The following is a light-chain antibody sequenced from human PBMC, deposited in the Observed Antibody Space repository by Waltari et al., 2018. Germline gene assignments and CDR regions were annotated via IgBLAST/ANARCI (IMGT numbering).Light chain of an antibody. CDR3: LQHSGYPIT. V-gene: IGKV1-17*03. J-gene: IGKJ4*01. Sequence: DIQMTQSPSAMSASVGDGVTITCRASQGIRNYLAWFQQKPGNAPKRLIYTASSLQSGVPSRFSGSGSGTEFTLTISSLQPEGFATYYCLQHSGYPITFGGGTKVEIK. CDR1: QGIRNY. CDR2: TAS.